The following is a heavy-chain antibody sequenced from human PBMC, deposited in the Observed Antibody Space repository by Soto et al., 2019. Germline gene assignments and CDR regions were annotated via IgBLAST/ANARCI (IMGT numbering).Heavy chain of an antibody. CDR1: GGTFSRYA. V-gene: IGHV1-69*13. Sequence: SVKVSCKASGGTFSRYAISWVRQAPGQGLEWMGGIIPIFGTANYAQRFQGRVRITADESTTTAYMELRSLRSEDTAVYYCATGVHYDSSGYYYFYWGQGTLVTVS. J-gene: IGHJ4*02. CDR3: ATGVHYDSSGYYYFY. D-gene: IGHD3-22*01. CDR2: IIPIFGTA.